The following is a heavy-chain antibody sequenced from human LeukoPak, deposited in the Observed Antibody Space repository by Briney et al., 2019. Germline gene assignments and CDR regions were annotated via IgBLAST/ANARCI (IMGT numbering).Heavy chain of an antibody. J-gene: IGHJ3*02. V-gene: IGHV3-23*01. D-gene: IGHD4-17*01. Sequence: PGGSLRLSCAASGFMVSRNYMNWVRQAPGKGLEWVSGISGSGGTTYYADSVKGRFTISRDNSKNTLYLQMNSLRAEDTAVYYCARVSAYGDYLLGAFDIWGQGTMVTVSS. CDR1: GFMVSRNY. CDR3: ARVSAYGDYLLGAFDI. CDR2: ISGSGGTT.